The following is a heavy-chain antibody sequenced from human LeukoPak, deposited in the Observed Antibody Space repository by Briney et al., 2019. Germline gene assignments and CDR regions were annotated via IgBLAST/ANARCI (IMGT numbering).Heavy chain of an antibody. CDR2: IYYSGIT. V-gene: IGHV4-39*07. Sequence: SATLSLTCTVSGGSISSSSYYWGWIRQPPGKGLEWIGSIYYSGITYYNPSLKSRVTMSADTSKNQFSLKLSSVTAADTAVYYCASRKLGNDYWGQGTLVTVSS. CDR1: GGSISSSSYY. D-gene: IGHD7-27*01. J-gene: IGHJ4*02. CDR3: ASRKLGNDY.